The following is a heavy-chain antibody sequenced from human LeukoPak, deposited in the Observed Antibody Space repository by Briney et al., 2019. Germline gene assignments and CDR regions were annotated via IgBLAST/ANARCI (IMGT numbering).Heavy chain of an antibody. CDR2: ISTLSTTI. CDR3: ARDLGTMVRGVIKGGHDAFDI. V-gene: IGHV3-48*04. D-gene: IGHD3-10*01. CDR1: GFTFSAYS. J-gene: IGHJ3*02. Sequence: GGSLRLSCVASGFTFSAYSMNWVRQAPGGGLEWLSYISTLSTTIHYADSVKGRFTISRDNSRNSVYLQMNSLRAEDTAVYYCARDLGTMVRGVIKGGHDAFDIWGQGTMVTVSS.